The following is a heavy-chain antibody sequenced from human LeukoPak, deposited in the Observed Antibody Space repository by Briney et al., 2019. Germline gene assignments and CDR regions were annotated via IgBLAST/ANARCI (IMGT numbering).Heavy chain of an antibody. CDR2: INPNSGGT. D-gene: IGHD2-2*01. CDR3: ARDGIVVVPAAVYYYYYYGMDV. J-gene: IGHJ6*02. CDR1: GYTFTSYG. V-gene: IGHV1-2*02. Sequence: ASVKVSCKASGYTFTSYGISWVRQAPGQGLEWMGWINPNSGGTNYAQKFQGRVTMTRDTSISTAYMELSRLRSDDTAVYYCARDGIVVVPAAVYYYYYYGMDVWGQGTTVTVSS.